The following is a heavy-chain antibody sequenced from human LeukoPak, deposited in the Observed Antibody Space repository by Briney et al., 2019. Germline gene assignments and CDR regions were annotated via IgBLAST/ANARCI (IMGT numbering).Heavy chain of an antibody. V-gene: IGHV1-69*04. CDR3: ARVPWRTVPYYFDY. D-gene: IGHD4-4*01. Sequence: GAPVKVSCKASGGTFSSYAISWVRQAPGQGLEWMGRIIPILGIANYAQKFQGRVTITADKSTSAAYMELSSLRSEDTAVYYCARVPWRTVPYYFDYWGQGTLVTVSS. J-gene: IGHJ4*02. CDR2: IIPILGIA. CDR1: GGTFSSYA.